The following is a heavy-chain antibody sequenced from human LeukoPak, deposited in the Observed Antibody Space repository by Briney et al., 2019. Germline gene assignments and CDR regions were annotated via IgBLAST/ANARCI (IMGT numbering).Heavy chain of an antibody. CDR1: GFTSSNYG. V-gene: IGHV3-23*01. D-gene: IGHD6-19*01. CDR3: ERDIRMWERSDWYGCFDP. Sequence: GGSLRLSCAASGFTSSNYGMSWVRQAPGKGLEWVSGISGNGRSTYYADSVRGRFTISRANYKNMVYLQMNGLRAEATDVYYCERDIRMWERSDWYGCFDPWGQGILVTVSS. J-gene: IGHJ5*02. CDR2: ISGNGRST.